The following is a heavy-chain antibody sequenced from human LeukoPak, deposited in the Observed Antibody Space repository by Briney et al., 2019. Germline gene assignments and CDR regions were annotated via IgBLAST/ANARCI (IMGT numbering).Heavy chain of an antibody. V-gene: IGHV3-23*01. CDR2: ISGSGTDT. CDR1: GFAFSNYA. Sequence: GGSLRLSCAASGFAFSNYAMSWVRQAPDKGLEWVSVISGSGTDTYYADSVKGRFTVSRDNSKIILYLQLNSLRADDTATYYCAKGKDGYYYHGVDVWGQGTTVTVSS. D-gene: IGHD5-24*01. J-gene: IGHJ6*02. CDR3: AKGKDGYYYHGVDV.